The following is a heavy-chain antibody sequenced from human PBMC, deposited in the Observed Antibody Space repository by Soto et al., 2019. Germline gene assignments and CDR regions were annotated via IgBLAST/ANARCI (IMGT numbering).Heavy chain of an antibody. V-gene: IGHV4-59*01. J-gene: IGHJ5*02. CDR3: ARTQLELRWFDP. CDR2: IYYSGST. CDR1: GGSISSYY. Sequence: SETLSLTCTVSGGSISSYYWSWIRQPPGKGLEWIGYIYYSGSTNYNPSLKGRVTISVDTSKNQFSLKLGSVTAADTAVYYCARTQLELRWFDPWGQGTLVTVSS. D-gene: IGHD1-7*01.